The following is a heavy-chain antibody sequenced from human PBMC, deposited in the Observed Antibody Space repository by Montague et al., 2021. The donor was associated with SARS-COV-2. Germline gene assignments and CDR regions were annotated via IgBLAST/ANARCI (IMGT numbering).Heavy chain of an antibody. D-gene: IGHD3-9*01. CDR2: ISYSGTT. Sequence: SETLSLTCTVSGVPITTFPYNWGWIRRPPGKGLVWIAIISYSGTTYYTPSLRGRATLSMAMSTNSFSLRLTSVTAAATAVYFCERHHAGYTSRFDSWGQGTSVIVSS. CDR1: GVPITTFPYN. V-gene: IGHV4-39*01. CDR3: ERHHAGYTSRFDS. J-gene: IGHJ5*01.